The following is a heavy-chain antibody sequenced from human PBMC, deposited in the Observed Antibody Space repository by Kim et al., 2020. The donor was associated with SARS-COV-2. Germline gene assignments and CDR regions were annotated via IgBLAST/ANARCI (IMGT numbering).Heavy chain of an antibody. CDR2: ISSSGSTI. D-gene: IGHD6-19*01. V-gene: IGHV3-48*03. CDR1: GFTFSSYE. J-gene: IGHJ6*02. Sequence: GGSLRLSCAASGFTFSSYEMNWVRQAPGKGLEWVSYISSSGSTISSADSVKGRFTISRDNAKNSLYLQMNSLRAEGTAVYYCARDPYCSCYNYYGMHVWGQETTVTVS. CDR3: ARDPYCSCYNYYGMHV.